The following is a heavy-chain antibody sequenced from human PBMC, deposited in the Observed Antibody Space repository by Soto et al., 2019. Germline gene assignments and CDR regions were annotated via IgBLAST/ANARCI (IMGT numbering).Heavy chain of an antibody. CDR2: IYYSGST. CDR3: ARRSYYYYMDV. CDR1: GGSISSYY. J-gene: IGHJ6*03. Sequence: SETLSLTCTASGGSISSYYWSWIRQPPGKELEWIGYIYYSGSTNYNPSLKSRVTISIDTSKYQFSLKLRSVTAADTAVYYCARRSYYYYMDVWGKGTTVTVSS. V-gene: IGHV4-59*01.